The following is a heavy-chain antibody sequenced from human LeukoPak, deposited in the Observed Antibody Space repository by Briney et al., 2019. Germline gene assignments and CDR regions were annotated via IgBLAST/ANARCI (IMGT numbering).Heavy chain of an antibody. D-gene: IGHD6-19*01. CDR1: GFAFSNYD. Sequence: GGSLRLSCAASGFAFSNYDMLWVRQATGKGLEWVSAINTAADTYYPDSVKGRFTIYRENAKSSLYLQMNSLRVGATAVYYCVRAPPGTGWLIDHWGQGPLVAASS. J-gene: IGHJ4*02. V-gene: IGHV3-13*04. CDR2: INTAADT. CDR3: VRAPPGTGWLIDH.